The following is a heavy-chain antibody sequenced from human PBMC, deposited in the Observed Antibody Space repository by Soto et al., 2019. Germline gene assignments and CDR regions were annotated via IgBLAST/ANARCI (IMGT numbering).Heavy chain of an antibody. CDR2: IIPIFGTA. D-gene: IGHD5-18*01. CDR3: ARELKHDVDTAMVHYYYYGMDG. V-gene: IGHV1-69*06. CDR1: GGTFSSYA. J-gene: IGHJ6*02. Sequence: QGQLVQSGAEVNKPGSSVKVSCKASGGTFSSYAISWVRQAPGQGLEWMGGIIPIFGTANYAQKFQGRVTIPADKSTSTAYMELSSLRSEDTAVYYCARELKHDVDTAMVHYYYYGMDGWGQGTTVTVSS.